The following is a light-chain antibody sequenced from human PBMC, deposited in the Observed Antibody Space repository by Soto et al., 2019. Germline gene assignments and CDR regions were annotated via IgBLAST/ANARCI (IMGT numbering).Light chain of an antibody. Sequence: GVTKSAVALSLSPGQRATLSCRASQSVRSNYLSWYQQKPGQAPRLLIYGASSRATGIPDWFSGTGSGTDFTLTSSRLQPEDFVVYYCQLSDTLPLTFGGGTKLDIK. CDR2: GAS. V-gene: IGKV3-20*01. J-gene: IGKJ4*01. CDR1: QSVRSNY. CDR3: QLSDTLPLT.